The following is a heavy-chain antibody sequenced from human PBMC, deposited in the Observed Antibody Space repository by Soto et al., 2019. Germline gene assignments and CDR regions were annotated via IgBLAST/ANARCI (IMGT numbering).Heavy chain of an antibody. V-gene: IGHV4-61*08. CDR2: IYYSGST. D-gene: IGHD2-21*01. CDR3: ARAWAGDFDS. J-gene: IGHJ4*03. Sequence: SEDLSLTSAVSAGSISRGGYSWCWIRQPPGKGLEWIGYIYYSGSTTYNPSLKSRVTISVDTSKNLFSLRLSSVTAADTAVYYCARAWAGDFDSLGQGTMLTVSS. CDR1: AGSISRGGYS.